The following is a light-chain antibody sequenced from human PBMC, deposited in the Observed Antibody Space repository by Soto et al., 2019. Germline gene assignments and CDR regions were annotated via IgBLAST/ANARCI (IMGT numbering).Light chain of an antibody. J-gene: IGKJ1*01. CDR3: QLYGPSVTWT. CDR2: GAS. Sequence: ETVLTQSPGTLSLSPGERATLSCRASQSVTSNYLAWYQQKPGQAPRLLIFGASGRATGIPDRFGGSGSGTDFTLTISRLEPEDFAVYYCQLYGPSVTWTFGQGTKVDIK. CDR1: QSVTSNY. V-gene: IGKV3-20*01.